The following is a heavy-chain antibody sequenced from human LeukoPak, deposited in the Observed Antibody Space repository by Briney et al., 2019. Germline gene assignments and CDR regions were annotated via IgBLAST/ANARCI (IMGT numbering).Heavy chain of an antibody. CDR2: VYHDGST. V-gene: IGHV4-4*02. CDR3: ARSLYYDTSGPFDF. CDR1: GGSISSNNW. J-gene: IGHJ4*02. D-gene: IGHD3-22*01. Sequence: PSGTLSLTCAVSGGSISSNNWWSGVGRPPGKGRGGIGEVYHDGSTNYNRSLQSRVTISLDKSKNQFSLKLSSVTAADTAMYYCARSLYYDTSGPFDFWGQGALVSVSS.